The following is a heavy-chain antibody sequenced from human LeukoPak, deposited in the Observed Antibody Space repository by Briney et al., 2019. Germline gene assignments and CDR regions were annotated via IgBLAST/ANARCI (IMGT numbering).Heavy chain of an antibody. CDR1: GGSISSSSYY. CDR3: ARQDSSGWYVRELYWFDP. CDR2: IYYSGST. Sequence: SETLSLTCTVSGGSISSSSYYWGWIRQPPGKGLEWIGSIYYSGSTYYNPSLKSRVTISVDTSKNQFSLKLSSVTAADTAVYYCARQDSSGWYVRELYWFDPWGQGTLVTVSS. V-gene: IGHV4-39*01. D-gene: IGHD6-19*01. J-gene: IGHJ5*02.